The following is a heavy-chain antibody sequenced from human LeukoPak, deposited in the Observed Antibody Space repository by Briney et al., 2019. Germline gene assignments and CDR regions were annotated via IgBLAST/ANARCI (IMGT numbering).Heavy chain of an antibody. Sequence: SETLSLTCTVSGGSISSSSYYWGWIRQPPGKGLEWIGSIYYSGSTYYNPSLKSRVTISVDTSKNQFSLKLSSVTAADTAVYYCARRGRQPINAPFDYWGQGTLVTVSS. CDR1: GGSISSSSYY. J-gene: IGHJ4*02. CDR3: ARRGRQPINAPFDY. D-gene: IGHD3-9*01. V-gene: IGHV4-39*01. CDR2: IYYSGST.